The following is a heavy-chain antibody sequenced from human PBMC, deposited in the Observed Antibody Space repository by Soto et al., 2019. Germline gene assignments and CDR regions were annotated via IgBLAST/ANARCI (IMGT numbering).Heavy chain of an antibody. V-gene: IGHV3-23*01. J-gene: IGHJ3*02. CDR2: ISNSGGNT. CDR1: GFTFTNYA. D-gene: IGHD3-10*01. CDR3: AKHNSGINSAFDI. Sequence: EVQLLESGGGLIQPGGSLILSCTASGFTFTNYAMSWVHQAPGRGLEWVSDISNSGGNTYHADSVKGRFAISRDNSKNTLSLQMNSLRAEDTAVYYCAKHNSGINSAFDIWGQGTMVTVSS.